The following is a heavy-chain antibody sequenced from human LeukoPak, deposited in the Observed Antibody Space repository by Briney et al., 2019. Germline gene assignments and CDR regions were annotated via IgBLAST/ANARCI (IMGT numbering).Heavy chain of an antibody. Sequence: GGSLRLSCAASGFTFSSYGMHWVRQAPGKGLEWVAVISYDGSNKYYADSVKGRFTISRDNSKNTLYLQMNSLRAEDTAVYYCAKDRGAAGEDYWGQGTLVTVSS. J-gene: IGHJ4*02. D-gene: IGHD7-27*01. V-gene: IGHV3-30*18. CDR2: ISYDGSNK. CDR3: AKDRGAAGEDY. CDR1: GFTFSSYG.